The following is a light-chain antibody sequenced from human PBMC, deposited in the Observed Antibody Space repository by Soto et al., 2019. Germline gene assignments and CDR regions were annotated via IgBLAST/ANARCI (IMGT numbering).Light chain of an antibody. J-gene: IGKJ1*01. V-gene: IGKV1-39*01. Sequence: DIQMTQSPSSLSASVGDRVTTTCRASQSISSYLNWYQQKPGKAPKLLIYAASTLQSGVPSRFSGSGSGTDFTLTISSLQPEDFATYYCQQSYSTPRTFGLGTKVEIK. CDR1: QSISSY. CDR3: QQSYSTPRT. CDR2: AAS.